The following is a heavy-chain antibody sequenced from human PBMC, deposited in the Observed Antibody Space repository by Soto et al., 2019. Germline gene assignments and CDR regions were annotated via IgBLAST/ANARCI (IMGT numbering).Heavy chain of an antibody. CDR2: IDYSGST. CDR3: AREVAGKTH. V-gene: IGHV4-31*03. Sequence: TLSLTCTVSGGCISSGGYSWSWIRQHPGKGLEWIGYIDYSGSTYYNPSLKSRVTISVDTSKNQFSLKLSSVTAADTAVYYCAREVAGKTHWGQGTLVTVSS. J-gene: IGHJ4*02. CDR1: GGCISSGGYS. D-gene: IGHD6-19*01.